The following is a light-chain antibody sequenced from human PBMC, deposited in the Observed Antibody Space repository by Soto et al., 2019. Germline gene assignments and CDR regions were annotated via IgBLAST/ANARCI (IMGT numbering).Light chain of an antibody. CDR3: HQYDDGPYT. CDR1: QSVSSN. V-gene: IGKV3-15*01. CDR2: GAS. J-gene: IGKJ2*01. Sequence: VMTPSPATLSLSPGETATLSCRASQSVSSNVAWYQQIPGQTPRLLIYGASTRATGIPVRFSGSGSGTEFTLTISSLQSEDFAVYYCHQYDDGPYTFGQGTKVDIK.